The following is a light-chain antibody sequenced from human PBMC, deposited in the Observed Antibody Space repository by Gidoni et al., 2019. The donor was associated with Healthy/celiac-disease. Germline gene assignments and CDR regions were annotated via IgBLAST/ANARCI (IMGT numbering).Light chain of an antibody. CDR3: QQSYSTHFT. V-gene: IGKV1-39*01. Sequence: DIQMTQSPSSLSASVGDRVTITCRASQSISSYLNWYQQKPGKAPKLLIYAASSLQSGVPSRFSGSGSGTDFTLTISSLQPEDFATYYCQQSYSTHFTFGPXTKVDIK. J-gene: IGKJ3*01. CDR2: AAS. CDR1: QSISSY.